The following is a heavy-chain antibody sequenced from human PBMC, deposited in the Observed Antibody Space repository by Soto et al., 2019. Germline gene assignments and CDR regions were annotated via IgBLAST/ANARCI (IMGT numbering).Heavy chain of an antibody. CDR3: ASSYYYGSGSYLFDP. V-gene: IGHV1-69*02. CDR1: GGTFSSYT. J-gene: IGHJ5*02. D-gene: IGHD3-10*01. Sequence: QVQLVQSGAEVKKPGSSVKVSCKASGGTFSSYTISWVRQAPGQGLEWMGRIIPILGIANYAQKFQGRVTITADKSTSTAYIELSSLRSEDTAVYYCASSYYYGSGSYLFDPWGQGTLVTVSS. CDR2: IIPILGIA.